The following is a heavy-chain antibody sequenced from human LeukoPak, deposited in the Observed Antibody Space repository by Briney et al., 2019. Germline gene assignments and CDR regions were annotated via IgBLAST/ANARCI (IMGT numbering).Heavy chain of an antibody. Sequence: GGSLRLSCAASGFTFSSYWMSWVRQAPGKGLEWVANIKQDGSEKYYVDSVKGRFTISKDNAKNSLYLQMNSLRAEDTAVYYCARDSTYGDYVYYYYMDVWGKGTTVTVSS. CDR1: GFTFSSYW. V-gene: IGHV3-7*01. CDR2: IKQDGSEK. J-gene: IGHJ6*03. CDR3: ARDSTYGDYVYYYYMDV. D-gene: IGHD4-17*01.